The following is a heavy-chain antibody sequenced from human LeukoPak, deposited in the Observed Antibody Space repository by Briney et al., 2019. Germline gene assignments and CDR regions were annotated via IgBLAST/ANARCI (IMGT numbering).Heavy chain of an antibody. CDR2: LYIGGNT. Sequence: GGSLRLSCAASGFTFSSYAMSWVRQAPGKGLEWVSALYIGGNTYYADSVRGRFTISRDNSKNTLYLQMNSLRAEDTAIYYCTTTAGYNYGQYWGQGTLVTVSS. V-gene: IGHV3-23*05. CDR1: GFTFSSYA. D-gene: IGHD5-18*01. CDR3: TTTAGYNYGQY. J-gene: IGHJ4*02.